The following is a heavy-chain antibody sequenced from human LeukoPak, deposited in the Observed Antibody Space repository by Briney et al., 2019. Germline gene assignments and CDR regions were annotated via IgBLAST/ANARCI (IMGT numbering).Heavy chain of an antibody. CDR3: AREWEGCSTTDCPFDF. CDR2: INWNGDDT. D-gene: IGHD2-2*01. J-gene: IGHJ4*02. V-gene: IGHV3-20*04. CDR1: GFNFNDYG. Sequence: GGSLRLSCAASGFNFNDYGMSWVRQVLWKRLEWVSGINWNGDDTNYADSVKGRFTISRDNAKKSLYLEMSSLRAEDTALYYCAREWEGCSTTDCPFDFWGQGTLVTVSS.